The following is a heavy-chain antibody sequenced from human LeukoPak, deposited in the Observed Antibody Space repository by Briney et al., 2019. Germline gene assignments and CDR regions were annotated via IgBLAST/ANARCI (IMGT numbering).Heavy chain of an antibody. J-gene: IGHJ4*02. V-gene: IGHV4-30-2*01. CDR2: IYHSGST. Sequence: PSQTLSLTCAVSGGSISSGGYSWSWIRQPPGKGLEWIGYIYHSGSTYYNPSLKSRVTISVDRSKNQFSLKLSSVTAADTAVYYCASEIQLWHSIDYWGQGTLVTVSS. D-gene: IGHD5-18*01. CDR1: GGSISSGGYS. CDR3: ASEIQLWHSIDY.